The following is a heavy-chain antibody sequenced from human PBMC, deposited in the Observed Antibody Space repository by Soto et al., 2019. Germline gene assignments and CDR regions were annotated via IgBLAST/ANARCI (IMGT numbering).Heavy chain of an antibody. CDR1: GFTFSSYG. D-gene: IGHD6-19*01. V-gene: IGHV3-30*18. CDR2: ISYDGSNK. Sequence: QVQLVESGGGVVQPGRSLRLSCAASGFTFSSYGMHWVRQAPGKGLEWVAVISYDGSNKYYADSVKGRFTISRDNSKNTLYLQMNSLRGEDTAVYYCAKGGSSGWSFDYWGQGTLVTVSS. J-gene: IGHJ4*02. CDR3: AKGGSSGWSFDY.